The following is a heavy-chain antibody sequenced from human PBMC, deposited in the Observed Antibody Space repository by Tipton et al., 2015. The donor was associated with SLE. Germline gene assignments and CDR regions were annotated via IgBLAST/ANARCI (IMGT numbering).Heavy chain of an antibody. CDR3: ARHSGLNWYDS. CDR2: ISGLNGHT. CDR1: GYTFTSYG. J-gene: IGHJ5*01. D-gene: IGHD1-26*01. Sequence: QLVQSGAEVKKPGASVTVSCKASGYTFTSYGVSWIRQAPGQGLEWLGWISGLNGHTEYGPKVQGRVTLTTDTSTSTAYMELSSLRSDDTAVYYCARHSGLNWYDSWGQGTLVTVYS. V-gene: IGHV1-18*01.